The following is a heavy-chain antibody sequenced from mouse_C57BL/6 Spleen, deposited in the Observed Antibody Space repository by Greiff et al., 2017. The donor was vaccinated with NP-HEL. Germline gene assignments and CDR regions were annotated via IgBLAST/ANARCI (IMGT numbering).Heavy chain of an antibody. D-gene: IGHD4-1*01. CDR1: GFTFSDYG. CDR2: ISSGSSTI. Sequence: EVHLVESGGGLVKPGGSLKLSCAASGFTFSDYGMHWVRQAPEKGLEWVAYISSGSSTIYYADTVKGRFTISRDNAKNTLFLQMNSLRSEDTAMYYCARGLGRDYYAMDYWGQGTSVTVSS. CDR3: ARGLGRDYYAMDY. J-gene: IGHJ4*01. V-gene: IGHV5-17*01.